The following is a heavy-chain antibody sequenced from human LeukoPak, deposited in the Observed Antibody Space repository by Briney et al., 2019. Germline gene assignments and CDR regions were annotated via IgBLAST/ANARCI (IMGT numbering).Heavy chain of an antibody. Sequence: AGSLRLSCSASGFTFSSYAMHWIRQAPGKGLEYVSAINSTGGSTYYADSVKGSFTILKDNSNNMLHLQMSSTGADDTALYCCARSLGAAAGRTAFDIWGQGTMVTVSS. J-gene: IGHJ3*02. V-gene: IGHV3-64D*09. D-gene: IGHD6-13*01. CDR2: INSTGGST. CDR1: GFTFSSYA. CDR3: ARSLGAAAGRTAFDI.